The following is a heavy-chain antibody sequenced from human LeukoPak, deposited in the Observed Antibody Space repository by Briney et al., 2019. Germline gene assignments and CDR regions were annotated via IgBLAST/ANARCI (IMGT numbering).Heavy chain of an antibody. D-gene: IGHD3-10*01. J-gene: IGHJ4*02. V-gene: IGHV1-8*01. Sequence: ASVKVSCKASGYTFTSYDINWVRQATGQGLEWMGWMNPNSGDTGYAQKFQGRVTMTRNTSISTAYMELSSLRSEDTAVYYCARGLGYYGSGSYPHWGQGTLVTVSS. CDR2: MNPNSGDT. CDR1: GYTFTSYD. CDR3: ARGLGYYGSGSYPH.